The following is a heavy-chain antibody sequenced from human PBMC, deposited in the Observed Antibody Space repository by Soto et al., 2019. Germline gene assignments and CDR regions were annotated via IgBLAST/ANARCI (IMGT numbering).Heavy chain of an antibody. D-gene: IGHD2-21*01. CDR3: ARGAFCGGAPGCRDMDV. J-gene: IGHJ6*02. CDR2: ISAYNGNT. CDR1: GYTFISHS. Sequence: QIQMVQSGGEVKKPGASVKVSCRSSGYTFISHSITWVRQAPGQGLEWMGRISAYNGNTNYAQKLQGRVTMTTDTSTNTAYMELRSLRSDATAVYYCARGAFCGGAPGCRDMDVWGQGTTVTVSS. V-gene: IGHV1-18*01.